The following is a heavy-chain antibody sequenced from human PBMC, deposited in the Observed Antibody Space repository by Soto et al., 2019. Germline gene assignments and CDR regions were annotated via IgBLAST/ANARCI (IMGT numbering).Heavy chain of an antibody. D-gene: IGHD6-13*01. V-gene: IGHV4-31*03. J-gene: IGHJ4*02. CDR1: GGSISSGGYY. CDR3: ARDHGSSWYVRYFDY. CDR2: IYYSGST. Sequence: PSETLSLTCTVSGGSISSGGYYWSWIRQHPGKGLGWIGYIYYSGSTYYNPSLKSRVTISVDTSKNQFSLKLSSVTAADTAVYYCARDHGSSWYVRYFDYWGQGTLVTVSS.